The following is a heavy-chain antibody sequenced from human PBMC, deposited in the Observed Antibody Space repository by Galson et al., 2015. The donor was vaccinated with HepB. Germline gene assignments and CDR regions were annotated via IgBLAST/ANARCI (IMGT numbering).Heavy chain of an antibody. CDR1: GASISSYY. CDR2: ISYTGRT. J-gene: IGHJ4*02. V-gene: IGHV4-59*01. CDR3: ARETQIQAFDY. Sequence: ETLSLTCTVSGASISSYYWTWIRQPPGKGLEWIGYISYTGRTNYNPSLRSRLTITGDMSKNQFSLKLTSVTAADTAVYYCARETQIQAFDYWGRGALVIVSS.